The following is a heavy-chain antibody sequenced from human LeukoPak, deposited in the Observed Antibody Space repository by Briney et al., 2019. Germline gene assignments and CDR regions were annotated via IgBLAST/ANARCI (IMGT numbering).Heavy chain of an antibody. CDR1: GFTFSSYA. CDR2: ISNSGDST. CDR3: AKSPYGDYYLDFDY. V-gene: IGHV3-23*01. J-gene: IGHJ4*02. D-gene: IGHD4-17*01. Sequence: PGGSLRLSCAASGFTFSSYAMSWVRQAPGKGLEWVSAISNSGDSTYYADSVKGRFTISRDNSRNTLYLQMNSLRAEDAAVYYCAKSPYGDYYLDFDYWGQGTPVTVSS.